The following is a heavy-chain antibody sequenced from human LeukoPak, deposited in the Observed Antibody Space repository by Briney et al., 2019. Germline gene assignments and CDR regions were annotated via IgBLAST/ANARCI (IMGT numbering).Heavy chain of an antibody. V-gene: IGHV3-23*01. CDR3: ARGITN. CDR1: GFTFSSHT. CDR2: ITTSDGNT. Sequence: GGSLRLSCAASGFTFSSHTMSWVRQAPGKGLEWVSTITTSDGNTYYADSVKGRFTVSRDNSKNTLFLQMNSLRAEDTAVYYCARGITNWGQGTLVTVSS. J-gene: IGHJ4*02.